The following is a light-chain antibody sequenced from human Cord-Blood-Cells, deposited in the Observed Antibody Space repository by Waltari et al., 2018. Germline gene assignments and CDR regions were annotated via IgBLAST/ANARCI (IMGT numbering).Light chain of an antibody. CDR3: SSYTSSSTLE. J-gene: IGLJ3*02. V-gene: IGLV2-14*01. CDR2: DVS. Sequence: QSALTQPASVSGSPGQSITISCTGTSSDVGGYNYVSWYQQHPGKAPKLMIYDVSNRPSGVSNRCSGSKSGNTASLTISGLQAEDEADYDCSSYTSSSTLEFGGGTKLTVL. CDR1: SSDVGGYNY.